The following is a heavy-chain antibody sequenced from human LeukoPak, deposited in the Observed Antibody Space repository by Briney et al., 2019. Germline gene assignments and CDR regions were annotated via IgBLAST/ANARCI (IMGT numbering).Heavy chain of an antibody. CDR3: ARDAPRTEDYYYGSGSYPDY. D-gene: IGHD3-10*01. J-gene: IGHJ4*02. V-gene: IGHV3-21*01. CDR1: GFTFNSYS. CDR2: ISSSSSYI. Sequence: GGSLRLSCAASGFTFNSYSMNWVRQAPGKGLEWVSSISSSSSYIYYADSVKGRFTISRDNAKNSLYLQMNSLRAEDTAVYYCARDAPRTEDYYYGSGSYPDYWGQGTLVTVSS.